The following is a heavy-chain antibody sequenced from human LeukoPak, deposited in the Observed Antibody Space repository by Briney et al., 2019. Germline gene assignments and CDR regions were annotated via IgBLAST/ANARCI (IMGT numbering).Heavy chain of an antibody. J-gene: IGHJ5*02. CDR3: ARDGVGFDP. Sequence: SETPSLTCAVYGGSFSGYYWSWIRQPPGKGLEWIGEINHSGSTNYNPSLKSRVTISVDTSKNQFSLKLSSVTAADTAVYYCARDGVGFDPWGQGTLVTVSS. V-gene: IGHV4-34*01. D-gene: IGHD3-10*01. CDR2: INHSGST. CDR1: GGSFSGYY.